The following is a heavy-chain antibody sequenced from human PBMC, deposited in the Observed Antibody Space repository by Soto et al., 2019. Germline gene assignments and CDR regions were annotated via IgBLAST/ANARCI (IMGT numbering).Heavy chain of an antibody. J-gene: IGHJ4*02. D-gene: IGHD6-19*01. CDR3: ARELTVAGAFDY. Sequence: EVQLVESGGGLVQPGGSLRLSCAASGFTFSSYAMHWVRQAPGKGLEYVSAISSNGGSTYYANSVKGRFTISRDNSKNTLYLQMGSLRAEDMGMYYCARELTVAGAFDYWGQGTLVTVSS. CDR1: GFTFSSYA. V-gene: IGHV3-64*01. CDR2: ISSNGGST.